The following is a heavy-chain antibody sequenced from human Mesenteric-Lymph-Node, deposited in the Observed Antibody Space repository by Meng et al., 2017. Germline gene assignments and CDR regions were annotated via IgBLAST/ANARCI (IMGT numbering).Heavy chain of an antibody. D-gene: IGHD3-22*01. J-gene: IGHJ3*02. Sequence: ASVKVSCKASGFTFTGYYMHWVRQAPGQGLEWMGWINPNSGGAIYAQRFQGRVTMTRDTSVTTAYMEVSRLRSDDTAVYYCMSLSYDSSGYAILDIWGQGTKVTVSS. CDR1: GFTFTGYY. V-gene: IGHV1-2*02. CDR3: MSLSYDSSGYAILDI. CDR2: INPNSGGA.